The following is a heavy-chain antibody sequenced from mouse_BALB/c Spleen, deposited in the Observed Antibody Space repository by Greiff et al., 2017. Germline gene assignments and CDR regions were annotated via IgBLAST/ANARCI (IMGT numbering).Heavy chain of an antibody. CDR3: ARLLLRYHGYFDY. J-gene: IGHJ2*01. V-gene: IGHV1-18*01. D-gene: IGHD1-1*01. Sequence: VQLKESGPELVKPGASVKIPCKASGYTFTDYNMDWVKQSHGKSLEWIGDINPNNGGTIYNQKFKGKATLTVDKSSSTAYMELRSLTSEDTAVYYCARLLLRYHGYFDYWGQGTTLTVSS. CDR1: GYTFTDYN. CDR2: INPNNGGT.